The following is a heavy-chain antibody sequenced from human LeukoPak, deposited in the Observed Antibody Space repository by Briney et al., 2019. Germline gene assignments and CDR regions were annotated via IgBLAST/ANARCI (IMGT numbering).Heavy chain of an antibody. CDR2: INPSGGST. Sequence: ASVKVSCTASGGTFSSYAISWVRQAPGQGLEWMGIINPSGGSTSYAQKFQGRVTMTRDTSTSTVYMELSSLRSEDTAVYYCARDRLELRYFDWLFKRFLDFDYWGQGTLVTVSS. J-gene: IGHJ4*02. CDR3: ARDRLELRYFDWLFKRFLDFDY. D-gene: IGHD3-9*01. CDR1: GGTFSSYA. V-gene: IGHV1-46*01.